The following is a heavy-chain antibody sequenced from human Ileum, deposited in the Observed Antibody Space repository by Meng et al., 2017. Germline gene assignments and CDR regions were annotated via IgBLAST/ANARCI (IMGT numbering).Heavy chain of an antibody. J-gene: IGHJ4*02. CDR2: FHPGSGA. CDR1: GGSISSGTW. Sequence: QVQLQGSGPGLVKPSGTLALTCAVSGGSISSGTWWSWVRQPPGKGLQWIGEFHPGSGATYNPSLKARVTISVDTSMQQFSLQLTSVTAADTAVYYCAKNGAYCLESWGQGTLVTVSS. CDR3: AKNGAYCLES. V-gene: IGHV4-4*02. D-gene: IGHD2-21*01.